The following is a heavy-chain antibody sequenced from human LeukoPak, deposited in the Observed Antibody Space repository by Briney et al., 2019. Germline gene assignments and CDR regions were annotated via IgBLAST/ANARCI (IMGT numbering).Heavy chain of an antibody. CDR3: ARNEYYYDSSSYYRPFPLDY. D-gene: IGHD3-22*01. CDR2: IIPIFGTA. V-gene: IGHV1-69*05. J-gene: IGHJ4*02. Sequence: ASVKVSCKASGGTFSSYAISWVRQAPGQGLEWMGGIIPIFGTANYAQKFQGRVTITTDESTSTAYMELSSLRSEDTAVYYCARNEYYYDSSSYYRPFPLDYWGQGTLVTVSS. CDR1: GGTFSSYA.